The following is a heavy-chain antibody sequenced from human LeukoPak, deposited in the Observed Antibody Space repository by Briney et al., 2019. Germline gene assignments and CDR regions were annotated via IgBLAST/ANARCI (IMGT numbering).Heavy chain of an antibody. J-gene: IGHJ3*02. Sequence: SSETLSLTCAVYGGSFSGYYWSWIRQPPGKGLEWIGEINHSGSTNYNPSLKSRVTISVDTSKDQFSLKLSSVTAADTAVYYCARHVGEGDDAFDIWGQGTMVTVSS. CDR3: ARHVGEGDDAFDI. D-gene: IGHD2-21*01. V-gene: IGHV4-34*01. CDR2: INHSGST. CDR1: GGSFSGYY.